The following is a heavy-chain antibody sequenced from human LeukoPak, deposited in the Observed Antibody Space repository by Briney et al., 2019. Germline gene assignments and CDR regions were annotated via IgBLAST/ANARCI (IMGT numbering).Heavy chain of an antibody. J-gene: IGHJ4*02. Sequence: SVKVTCKASGFTFTSSAVQWVRQARGQRLEWIGWIVVGSGNTNYAQKFQERVTITRDMSTSTAYVELSSLRSEDTAVYYCAAYPGIYSGYDYRGAGYWGQGTLVTVSS. CDR1: GFTFTSSA. CDR2: IVVGSGNT. V-gene: IGHV1-58*01. D-gene: IGHD5-12*01. CDR3: AAYPGIYSGYDYRGAGY.